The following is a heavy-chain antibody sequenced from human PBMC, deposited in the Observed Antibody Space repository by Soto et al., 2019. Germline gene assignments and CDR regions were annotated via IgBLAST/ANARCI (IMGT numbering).Heavy chain of an antibody. CDR3: ARGVDTVSDAFDI. CDR2: ISYDGSNK. V-gene: IGHV3-30-3*01. CDR1: GFTFSSYA. J-gene: IGHJ3*02. D-gene: IGHD5-18*01. Sequence: QVQLVESGGGVVQPGRSLRLSCAASGFTFSSYAMHWVRQAPGKGLEWVAVISYDGSNKYYADSVKGRFTISRDNSKNTLYLQMNSLRAEDTAVYYCARGVDTVSDAFDIWGQWTMVTVSS.